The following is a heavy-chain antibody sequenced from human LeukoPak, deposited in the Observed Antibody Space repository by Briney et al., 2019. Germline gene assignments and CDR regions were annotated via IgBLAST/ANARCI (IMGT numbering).Heavy chain of an antibody. J-gene: IGHJ4*02. CDR1: GGSISSSSYY. Sequence: PSETLSLTCTVSGGSISSSSYYWGWIRQPPGKGLEWIGSIYYSGSTYYNPSLKSRVTISVDTSKNQFSLKLSSVTAADTAVYYCARTEWELLAYLDYWGQGTLVTVSS. CDR2: IYYSGST. CDR3: ARTEWELLAYLDY. V-gene: IGHV4-39*01. D-gene: IGHD1-26*01.